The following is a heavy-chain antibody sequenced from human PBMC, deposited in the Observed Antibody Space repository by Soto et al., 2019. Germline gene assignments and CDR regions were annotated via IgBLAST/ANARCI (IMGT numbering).Heavy chain of an antibody. CDR2: IYWDDDK. J-gene: IGHJ4*02. CDR1: GFSLTSRPVG. CDR3: AHRRNYDGSWNEGVFDY. V-gene: IGHV2-5*02. D-gene: IGHD3-16*01. Sequence: QITLKESGPTLVKPTQTLTLTCTFSGFSLTSRPVGVGWVRQPPGKALEWLAFIYWDDDKRYSPSLRSTLTVTTDTSKIQVVLTLTNMAPVDTATYYCAHRRNYDGSWNEGVFDYWGQGILVTVSS.